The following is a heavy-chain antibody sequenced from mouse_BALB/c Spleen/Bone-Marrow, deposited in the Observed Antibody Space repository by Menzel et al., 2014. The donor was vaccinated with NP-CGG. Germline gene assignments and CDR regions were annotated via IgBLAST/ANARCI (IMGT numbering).Heavy chain of an antibody. J-gene: IGHJ4*01. Sequence: VQLQQSGAELVKPGASVKLSCTASGFNIKDTYMHWVKQRPEQGLEWIGRIDLANGNTKYDPKFQGKATITADTSSNTAYLQLSSLTSEDTAAYYCARRYYDYVYAMDYWGQGTSVTVSS. D-gene: IGHD2-4*01. CDR1: GFNIKDTY. CDR3: ARRYYDYVYAMDY. CDR2: IDLANGNT. V-gene: IGHV14-3*02.